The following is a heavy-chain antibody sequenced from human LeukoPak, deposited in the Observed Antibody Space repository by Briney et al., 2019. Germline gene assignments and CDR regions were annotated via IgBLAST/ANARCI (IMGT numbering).Heavy chain of an antibody. CDR1: GGSISSGSYY. CDR3: ARQYYYDPNWFDP. Sequence: SETLSLACTVSGGSISSGSYYWSWIRQPAGKGLELIGRIFTSGSTNYNPSLKSRVTISVDTSKNQFSLKLSSVTAADTAVYYCARQYYYDPNWFDPWGQGTLVTVSS. CDR2: IFTSGST. D-gene: IGHD3-22*01. J-gene: IGHJ5*02. V-gene: IGHV4-61*02.